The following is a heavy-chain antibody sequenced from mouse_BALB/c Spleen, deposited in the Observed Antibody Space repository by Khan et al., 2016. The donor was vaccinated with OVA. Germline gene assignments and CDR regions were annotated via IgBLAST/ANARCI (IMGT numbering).Heavy chain of an antibody. CDR1: GYTFTDYY. CDR2: ISTGSGDT. V-gene: IGHV1-77*01. Sequence: QVQLQQSGAELARPGASVKLSCKASGYTFTDYYINWVKQRTGQGLEWIGEISTGSGDTYYNERFKGKATLTADKSASTAYMQLSSQTCDASAVSSCARRNYFGYTFAYWGQGTLVTVSA. D-gene: IGHD1-2*01. CDR3: ARRNYFGYTFAY. J-gene: IGHJ3*01.